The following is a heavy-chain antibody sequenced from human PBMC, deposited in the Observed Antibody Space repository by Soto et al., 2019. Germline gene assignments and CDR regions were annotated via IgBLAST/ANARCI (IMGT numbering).Heavy chain of an antibody. CDR1: GGSISSYY. Sequence: SETLSLTCTVSGGSISSYYWSWIRQPPGKGLEWIGYIYYSGSTNYNPSPKSRVTISVDTSKNQFSLKLSSVTAADTAVYYCARVAEGTYYYDSSGYFDCWGQGTLVTVLL. J-gene: IGHJ4*02. CDR3: ARVAEGTYYYDSSGYFDC. V-gene: IGHV4-59*08. D-gene: IGHD3-22*01. CDR2: IYYSGST.